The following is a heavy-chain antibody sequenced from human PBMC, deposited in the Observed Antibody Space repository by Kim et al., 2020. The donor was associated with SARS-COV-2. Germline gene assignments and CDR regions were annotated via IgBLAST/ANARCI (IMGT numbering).Heavy chain of an antibody. V-gene: IGHV3-48*03. Sequence: GSLRLSCAASGFTFSIYEMNWVRQAPGKGLEWIAYISSSSSAIYYADSVKGRFTISRDNAKNSLFLEMNSLRVEETGTYYCARGGYGSMLWGQGTLVTVSS. CDR3: ARGGYGSML. CDR2: ISSSSSAI. CDR1: GFTFSIYE. D-gene: IGHD2-8*01. J-gene: IGHJ4*02.